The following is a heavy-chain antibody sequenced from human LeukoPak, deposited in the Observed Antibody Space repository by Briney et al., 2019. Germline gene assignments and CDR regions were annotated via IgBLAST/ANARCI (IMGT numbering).Heavy chain of an antibody. J-gene: IGHJ2*01. CDR1: GYTFTGYY. V-gene: IGHV1-2*02. CDR2: ISPNSGGT. CDR3: AIQPWGSGNNWYFDL. D-gene: IGHD7-27*01. Sequence: ASVKVSCKASGYTFTGYYLHWVRQAPGQGLEWMGWISPNSGGTDYPQKFQGRVTMTRDTSISTAYMELSSLRSDDTAVYYCAIQPWGSGNNWYFDLWGRGTLVTVSS.